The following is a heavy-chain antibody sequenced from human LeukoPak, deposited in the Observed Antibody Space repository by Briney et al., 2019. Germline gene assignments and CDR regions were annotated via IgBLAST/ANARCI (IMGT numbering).Heavy chain of an antibody. Sequence: PGGSLRLSCAASGFTFSRYWMTWVRQAPGKGLEWLSYINIGGTNTHYADSVKGRFTISRDNAKKSLYLEMNNLRAEDTAVYYCATDGAGFDTWGQGVLVTVSS. V-gene: IGHV3-48*04. CDR1: GFTFSRYW. CDR3: ATDGAGFDT. J-gene: IGHJ5*02. CDR2: INIGGTNT.